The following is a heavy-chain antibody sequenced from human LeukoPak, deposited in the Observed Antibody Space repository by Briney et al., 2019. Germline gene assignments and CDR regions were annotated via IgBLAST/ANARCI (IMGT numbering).Heavy chain of an antibody. CDR2: ISGDGKTT. CDR3: AKGVRSGTYYNCFDS. V-gene: IGHV3-43*02. D-gene: IGHD1-26*01. CDR1: GFNVDDYA. J-gene: IGHJ5*01. Sequence: GGSLRLSCVASGFNVDDYALHWVRQAPGKGLEWISLISGDGKTTHYANSVKGRFTISRDNSENSLYLRMSSLRSEDTALYYCAKGVRSGTYYNCFDSWGQGTLVTVSS.